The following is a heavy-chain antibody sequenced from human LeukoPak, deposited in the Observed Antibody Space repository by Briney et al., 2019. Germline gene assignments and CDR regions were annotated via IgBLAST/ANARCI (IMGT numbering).Heavy chain of an antibody. V-gene: IGHV4-34*01. J-gene: IGHJ5*02. D-gene: IGHD2-2*01. CDR3: ARTTEDCSSTSCYQYWFDP. CDR1: GGSFSGYY. Sequence: SETLSLTCAVYGGSFSGYYWSWIRQPPGKGLEWIGEINHSGSTNYNPSLKSRVTISVDTSKNQFSLKVRSVTAADTAVYYCARTTEDCSSTSCYQYWFDPWGQGTLVTVSS. CDR2: INHSGST.